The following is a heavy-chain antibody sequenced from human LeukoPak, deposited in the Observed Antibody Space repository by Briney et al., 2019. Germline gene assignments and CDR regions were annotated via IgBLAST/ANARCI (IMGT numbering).Heavy chain of an antibody. D-gene: IGHD5-12*01. CDR1: GFTFSSYG. J-gene: IGHJ4*02. CDR3: ARERGYSGYDYFIDSPSDY. CDR2: ISSSGSTI. V-gene: IGHV3-48*03. Sequence: GGSLRLSCAASGFTFSSYGMNWVRQAPGKGLEWVSYISSSGSTIYNADSVKGRFTISRDNAKNSLYLQMNSLRAEDTAVYYCARERGYSGYDYFIDSPSDYWGQGTLVTVSS.